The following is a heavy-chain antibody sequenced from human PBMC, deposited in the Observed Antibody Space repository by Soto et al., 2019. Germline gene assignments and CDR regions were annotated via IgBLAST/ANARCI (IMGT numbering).Heavy chain of an antibody. V-gene: IGHV4-61*01. CDR2: ISYSGAT. J-gene: IGHJ3*01. CDR1: GGSVSGDKNY. Sequence: QVQLQESGPGLVKPSETLSLICTVSGGSVSGDKNYWSWIRQSPGKGLESIGYISYSGATNYNPSLKSRLTISVDRSKNQFALKLSSVTASDTALYYCATSPRFAFDFWGQGTTVIVSS. CDR3: ATSPRFAFDF. D-gene: IGHD3-16*01.